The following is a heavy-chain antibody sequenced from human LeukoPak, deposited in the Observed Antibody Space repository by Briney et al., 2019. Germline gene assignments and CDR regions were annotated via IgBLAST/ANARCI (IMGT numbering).Heavy chain of an antibody. V-gene: IGHV1-8*01. CDR1: GYTFTSYD. D-gene: IGHD3/OR15-3a*01. CDR2: VNPNSGNT. J-gene: IGHJ6*03. Sequence: ASVKVSCKASGYTFTSYDINWVRQATGQGLEWMGWVNPNSGNTGYAQKFQGRVTMTKNTSITTAYMELSGLRSEDTAVYYCARALSWTTNSYYYMDVWGKGTTVTVSS. CDR3: ARALSWTTNSYYYMDV.